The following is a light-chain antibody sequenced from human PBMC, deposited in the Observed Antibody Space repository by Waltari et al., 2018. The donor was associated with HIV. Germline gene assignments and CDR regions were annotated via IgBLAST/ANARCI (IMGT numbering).Light chain of an antibody. CDR2: EVS. Sequence: QSALTQPASVSGSPGQSITLSCTGTSSDVGNYNFVSWYQQHPGKAHKLRIYEVSKRPSGASNRFAGSKSGNTASLTISGLQAEDEADYYCCSYAGSSTVFGTGTKVTVL. CDR1: SSDVGNYNF. V-gene: IGLV2-23*02. J-gene: IGLJ1*01. CDR3: CSYAGSSTV.